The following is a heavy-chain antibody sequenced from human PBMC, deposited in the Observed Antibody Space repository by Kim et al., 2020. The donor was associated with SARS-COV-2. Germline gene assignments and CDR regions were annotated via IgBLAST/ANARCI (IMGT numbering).Heavy chain of an antibody. Sequence: SVKVSCKASGGTFSSYAISWVRQAPGQGLEWMGGIIPIFDTANYAQKFQGRVTITADESTSTAYMELSSLRSEDTAVYYCAGYYDSSFYYYQDYWGQGTLVTVSS. CDR3: AGYYDSSFYYYQDY. CDR2: IIPIFDTA. D-gene: IGHD3-22*01. CDR1: GGTFSSYA. V-gene: IGHV1-69*13. J-gene: IGHJ4*02.